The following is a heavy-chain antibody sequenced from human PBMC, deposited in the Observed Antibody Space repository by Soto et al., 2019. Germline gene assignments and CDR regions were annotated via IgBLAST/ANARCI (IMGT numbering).Heavy chain of an antibody. CDR1: GFTFSNYA. J-gene: IGHJ4*02. V-gene: IGHV3-23*01. Sequence: EVQLLECGGHLVQPGGSLRLSCAASGFTFSNYAMTWVRRAPGKGLEWVSSISGGGNTYYADSVKGRFTISRDNSKSTLYLQMDSLRVEDTAVYYCAKGARSPSGSDGYKFDYWGQGTLVTVSS. D-gene: IGHD2-21*01. CDR2: ISGGGNT. CDR3: AKGARSPSGSDGYKFDY.